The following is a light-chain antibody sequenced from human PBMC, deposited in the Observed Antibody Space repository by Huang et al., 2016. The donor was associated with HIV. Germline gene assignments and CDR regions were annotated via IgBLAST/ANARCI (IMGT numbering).Light chain of an antibody. CDR2: GAS. V-gene: IGKV3-15*01. CDR3: QQYNNWPPYT. CDR1: QSISSN. J-gene: IGKJ2*01. Sequence: EIVMTQSPATLSVSPGERATLSCRASQSISSNLAWYQQKPGHAPRRLIYGASTRATGIPARFSGSGSCTEFTLTLSSLQSEDFAVYYCQQYNNWPPYTFGQGSKLEIK.